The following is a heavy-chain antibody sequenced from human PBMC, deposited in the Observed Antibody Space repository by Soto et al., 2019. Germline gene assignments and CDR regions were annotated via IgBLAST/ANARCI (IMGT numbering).Heavy chain of an antibody. CDR1: GGSISSYY. V-gene: IGHV4-59*08. J-gene: IGHJ4*02. CDR2: IYNSGRT. CDR3: ARRYGYSFDY. Sequence: QVQLQESGPGLVKPSETLSLTCTVSGGSISSYYWSWIRQPPGKGLEWIGYIYNSGRTNYNPSLKSRVTISVDTSKNQFSLKLGPVTAADTAVYYCARRYGYSFDYWGQGTLVTVSS. D-gene: IGHD1-1*01.